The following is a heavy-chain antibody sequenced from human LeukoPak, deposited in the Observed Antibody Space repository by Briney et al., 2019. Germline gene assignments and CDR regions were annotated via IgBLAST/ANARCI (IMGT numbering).Heavy chain of an antibody. CDR3: TGAPSGTTPNFYD. Sequence: PGGSLRLSCSASGFTFSSYGMSWVRQAPGKGLEWVSSITDGGDRTHYADSVKGRFTISRDNSKNTLHLQMNSLRAEDTAAYYCTGAPSGTTPNFYDWGQGTLVTVSS. CDR2: ITDGGDRT. D-gene: IGHD1-1*01. V-gene: IGHV3-23*01. CDR1: GFTFSSYG. J-gene: IGHJ4*02.